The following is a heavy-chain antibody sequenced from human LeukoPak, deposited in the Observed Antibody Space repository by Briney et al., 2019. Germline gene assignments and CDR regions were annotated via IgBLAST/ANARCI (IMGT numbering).Heavy chain of an antibody. CDR3: ATEMATIGDEYYYYYGMDV. CDR2: IYYSGST. D-gene: IGHD5-24*01. V-gene: IGHV4-30-4*01. Sequence: SETLSLTCTVSGGSISSGDYYWSWIRQPPGKGLEWIGYIYYSGSTYYNPSLKSRVTISVDTSKNQFSLKLSSVTAADTAVYYCATEMATIGDEYYYYYGMDVWGQGTTVTVSS. CDR1: GGSISSGDYY. J-gene: IGHJ6*02.